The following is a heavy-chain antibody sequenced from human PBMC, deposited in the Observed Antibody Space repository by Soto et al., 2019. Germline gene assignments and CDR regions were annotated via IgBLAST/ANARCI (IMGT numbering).Heavy chain of an antibody. D-gene: IGHD1-1*01. Sequence: QVQLQASGPGLVKPSETLSLTCTVSGGPISSYYWSWIRQPPGKGLEWIGYIYYSGSTNYNPSLKSRVPISVDTSKNQFSLKLSSVTAADTAVYYCARGYDSKAYYYMDVWGKGTTVTVSS. J-gene: IGHJ6*03. CDR2: IYYSGST. V-gene: IGHV4-59*01. CDR1: GGPISSYY. CDR3: ARGYDSKAYYYMDV.